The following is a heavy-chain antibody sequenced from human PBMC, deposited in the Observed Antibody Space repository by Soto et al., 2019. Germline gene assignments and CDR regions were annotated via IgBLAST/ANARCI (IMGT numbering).Heavy chain of an antibody. V-gene: IGHV4-39*01. J-gene: IGHJ4*02. CDR2: IYYSGST. CDR1: GGSISSSSYY. D-gene: IGHD4-17*01. CDR3: ATKPLYGDYVSFDY. Sequence: SETLSLTCTVSGGSISSSSYYWGWIRQHPEKGLEWIGSIYYSGSTYYNPSLKSRVTISVDTSKNQFSLKLSSVTAADTAVYYCATKPLYGDYVSFDYWGQGTLVTVSS.